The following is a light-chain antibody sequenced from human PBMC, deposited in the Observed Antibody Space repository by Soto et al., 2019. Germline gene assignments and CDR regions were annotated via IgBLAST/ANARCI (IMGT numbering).Light chain of an antibody. Sequence: DIQMTQSPSSLSASVGDRVPLTCQASQNINNNLNWYQQKPGRAPKLLIYDASNLEAGVPSRFRGSGSGTDFTFTISRLQPEDIATYYCQQYENPPTFGQGTRLEIK. CDR1: QNINNN. V-gene: IGKV1-33*01. CDR2: DAS. CDR3: QQYENPPT. J-gene: IGKJ5*01.